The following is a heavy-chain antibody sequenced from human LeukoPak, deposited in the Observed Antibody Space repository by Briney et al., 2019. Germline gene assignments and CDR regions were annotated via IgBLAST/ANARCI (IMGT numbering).Heavy chain of an antibody. J-gene: IGHJ4*02. CDR2: INPNSGGT. V-gene: IGHV1-2*02. CDR1: VYTFTAYY. D-gene: IGHD1-26*01. Sequence: ASVTVTFTSSVYTFTAYYMHWVRQAPGQGLEWMGWINPNSGGTNYAQKFQGRVTMTRDTSISTAYMELSSLRSDDTAVYYCARVVLGATFYFDYWGQGTLVTVSS. CDR3: ARVVLGATFYFDY.